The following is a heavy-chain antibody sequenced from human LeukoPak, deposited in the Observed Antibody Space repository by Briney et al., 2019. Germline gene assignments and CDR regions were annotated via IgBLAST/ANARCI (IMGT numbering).Heavy chain of an antibody. CDR1: GGSISPYF. J-gene: IGHJ4*02. Sequence: SETLSLTCTVSGGSISPYFWSWIRQPAGKGLEYLGRISSTGNTNYNPSLRSRVTMSVDTSKNQFSLHLTSVTAADTAVYYCAKGGESSLPFDYWGQGTLVTVSS. D-gene: IGHD3-10*01. CDR2: ISSTGNT. V-gene: IGHV4-4*07. CDR3: AKGGESSLPFDY.